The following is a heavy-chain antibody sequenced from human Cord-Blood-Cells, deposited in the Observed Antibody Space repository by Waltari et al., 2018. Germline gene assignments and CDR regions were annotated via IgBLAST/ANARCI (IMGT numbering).Heavy chain of an antibody. CDR1: GGSFRGYY. D-gene: IGHD5-12*01. CDR2: INHSGST. CDR3: ARTVATIDY. Sequence: QVQLQQWGAGLLKPSETLSLTCAVYGGSFRGYYWSWIRQPPGKGLEWIGEINHSGSTNYNPSLKSRVTISVDTSKNQFSLKLSSVTAADTAVYYCARTVATIDYWGQGTLVTVSS. J-gene: IGHJ4*02. V-gene: IGHV4-34*01.